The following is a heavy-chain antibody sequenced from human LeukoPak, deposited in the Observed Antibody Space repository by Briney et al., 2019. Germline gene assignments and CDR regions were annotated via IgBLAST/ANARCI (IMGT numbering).Heavy chain of an antibody. CDR1: GFRFSSYA. J-gene: IGHJ4*02. D-gene: IGHD4-17*01. Sequence: GGSLRLSCAASGFRFSSYAMSWVRQAPGKGLEWVSHISGSGGSTYYADSVKGRFTISRDNSENTVYLQMNSLRAEDTAVYYCARWTTNFDYWGQGTLVTVSS. CDR3: ARWTTNFDY. CDR2: ISGSGGST. V-gene: IGHV3-23*01.